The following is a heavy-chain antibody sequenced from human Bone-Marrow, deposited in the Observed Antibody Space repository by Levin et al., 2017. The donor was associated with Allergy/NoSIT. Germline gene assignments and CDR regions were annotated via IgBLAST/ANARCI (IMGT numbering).Heavy chain of an antibody. CDR2: ISYDGSNR. CDR1: GISLRNYG. J-gene: IGHJ4*02. CDR3: ARGRGYCGGSSCPLSDY. Sequence: GGSLRLSCAASGISLRNYGMHWVRHAPGKGLEWVAVISYDGSNRYYADSLKGRFTISRVNSENTLYLQMKNLRPGDTGLYYCARGRGYCGGSSCPLSDYWGQGTLVTVSS. V-gene: IGHV3-30*03. D-gene: IGHD2-15*01.